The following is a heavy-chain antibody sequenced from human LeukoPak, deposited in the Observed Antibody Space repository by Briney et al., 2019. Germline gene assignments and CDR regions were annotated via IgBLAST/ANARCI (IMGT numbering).Heavy chain of an antibody. CDR3: ARQVYYGSVSYPTFDY. CDR2: IYPGDSDT. J-gene: IGHJ4*02. V-gene: IGHV5-51*01. CDR1: GYSFTSYW. Sequence: GESLKISCKGSGYSFTSYWIGWVRQMPGKGLEWMGIIYPGDSDTRYSPSFQGQVTISADKSISTAYLQWSSLKASDTAMYYCARQVYYGSVSYPTFDYWGQGTLVTVSS. D-gene: IGHD3-10*01.